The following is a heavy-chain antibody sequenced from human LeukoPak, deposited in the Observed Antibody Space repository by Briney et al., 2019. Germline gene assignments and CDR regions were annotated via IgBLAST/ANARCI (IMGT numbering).Heavy chain of an antibody. V-gene: IGHV4-61*05. CDR1: GGSISSSSYY. CDR2: IYYSGST. Sequence: PSETLSLTCTVSGGSISSSSYYWGWIRQPPGKGLEWIGYIYYSGSTNYNPSLKSRVTISVDTSKNQFSLKLSSVTAADTAVYYCARHPLADAFDIWGQGTMVTVSS. J-gene: IGHJ3*02. CDR3: ARHPLADAFDI.